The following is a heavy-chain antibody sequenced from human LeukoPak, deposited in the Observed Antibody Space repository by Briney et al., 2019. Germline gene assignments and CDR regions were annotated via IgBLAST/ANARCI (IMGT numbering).Heavy chain of an antibody. J-gene: IGHJ6*02. V-gene: IGHV3-7*05. Sequence: PGGSLRLSCAASGFTFTTYWMNWVRQAPGKGLEWVANIKQEGSETHYVDSVKGRFTISRDNAKNSLYLQMNSLRAEDTAVYYCARRYQLAMDVWGQGTTVTVS. CDR3: ARRYQLAMDV. CDR2: IKQEGSET. D-gene: IGHD2-2*01. CDR1: GFTFTTYW.